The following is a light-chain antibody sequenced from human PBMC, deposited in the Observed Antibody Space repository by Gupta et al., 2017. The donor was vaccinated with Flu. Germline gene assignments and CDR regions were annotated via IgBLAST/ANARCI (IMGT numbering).Light chain of an antibody. J-gene: IGKJ1*01. CDR2: GAT. CDR3: QRYGPSVWT. Sequence: ERAILSCRASHNVGSNYLAWYHQRPGQAPRLLIYGATSRATGIPDRFSASGSGTDFTLTISRLEPEDFAVYYCQRYGPSVWTFGPGTRVEL. CDR1: HNVGSNY. V-gene: IGKV3-20*01.